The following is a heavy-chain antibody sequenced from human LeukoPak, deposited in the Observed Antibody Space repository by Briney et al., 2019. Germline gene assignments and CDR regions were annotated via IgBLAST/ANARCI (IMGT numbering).Heavy chain of an antibody. CDR3: AKEDYYDSSGAWAFDI. CDR2: IYSGGST. V-gene: IGHV3-53*05. CDR1: GFTVSSNY. J-gene: IGHJ3*02. Sequence: PGGSLRLSCAASGFTVSSNYMSWVRQAPGKGLEWVSVIYSGGSTYYADSVKGRFTISRDNSKNTLYLQMNSLRAEDTAVYYCAKEDYYDSSGAWAFDIWGQGTMVTVSS. D-gene: IGHD3-22*01.